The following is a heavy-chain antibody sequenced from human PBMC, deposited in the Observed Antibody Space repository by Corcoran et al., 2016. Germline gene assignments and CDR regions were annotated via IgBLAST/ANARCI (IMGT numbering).Heavy chain of an antibody. Sequence: QVQLQQWGAGLLKPSETLSLTCAVYGESFSGYYWSWIRQPPGKGLGWVGEINHSGTTKYNPSLKSRVTISVDTSKSQFSLKLTSMTAADTAVYYCARGGEGRRWFDPWGQGILVTVSS. CDR3: ARGGEGRRWFDP. CDR2: INHSGTT. CDR1: GESFSGYY. V-gene: IGHV4-34*02. J-gene: IGHJ5*02. D-gene: IGHD3-10*01.